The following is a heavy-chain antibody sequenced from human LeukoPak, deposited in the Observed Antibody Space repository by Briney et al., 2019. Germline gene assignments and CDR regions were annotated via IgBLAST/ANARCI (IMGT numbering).Heavy chain of an antibody. Sequence: GGSLRLSCAASGFAFGRYAMHWVRQPPGKGLEWVAVISFDKTTKDYGDSVKGRFTISRDNSENKVYLQMNNVRVDDTAVYYCVRDVQGREETIVGDYWGQGTRVTVSS. J-gene: IGHJ4*02. V-gene: IGHV3-33*01. CDR1: GFAFGRYA. D-gene: IGHD1-26*01. CDR2: ISFDKTTK. CDR3: VRDVQGREETIVGDY.